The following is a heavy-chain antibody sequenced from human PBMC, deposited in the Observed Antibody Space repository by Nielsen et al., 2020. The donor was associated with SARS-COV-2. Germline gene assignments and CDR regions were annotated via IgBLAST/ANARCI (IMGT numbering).Heavy chain of an antibody. CDR3: ARMFSSGYRAEYFQH. V-gene: IGHV1-69*13. J-gene: IGHJ1*01. Sequence: SVKVSCKASGGSFSSYAISWVRQAPGQGLEWMGGIIPIFGTANYAQKFQGRVTITADESTSTAYMELSSLRSEDTAVYYCARMFSSGYRAEYFQHWGQGTLVTVSS. D-gene: IGHD3-22*01. CDR2: IIPIFGTA. CDR1: GGSFSSYA.